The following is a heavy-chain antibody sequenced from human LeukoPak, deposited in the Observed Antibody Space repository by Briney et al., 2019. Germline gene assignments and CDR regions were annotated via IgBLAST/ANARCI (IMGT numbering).Heavy chain of an antibody. CDR3: ATSQGDYKFDY. CDR1: GGSFSGYY. D-gene: IGHD4-17*01. V-gene: IGHV4-34*01. CDR2: INHSGST. J-gene: IGHJ4*02. Sequence: SETLSLTCAVYGGSFSGYYWSWIRQPPGKGLEWIGEINHSGSTNYNPSLKSRVTISVDTSKNQFSLKLSSVTAADTAVYYCATSQGDYKFDYWGQGTLVTVSS.